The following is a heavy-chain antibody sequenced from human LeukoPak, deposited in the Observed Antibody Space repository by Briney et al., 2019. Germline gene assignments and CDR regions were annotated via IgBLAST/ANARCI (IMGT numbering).Heavy chain of an antibody. CDR1: GGSISSYY. CDR3: AREPSDYYYMDV. Sequence: ASQTLSLTCTVSGGSISSYYWSWIRQPAGKGLEWIGRIYTSGSTNYNPSLKSRVTMSVDTSKNQSSLKLSSVTAADTAVYYCAREPSDYYYMDVWGKGTTVTVSS. V-gene: IGHV4-4*07. J-gene: IGHJ6*03. CDR2: IYTSGST.